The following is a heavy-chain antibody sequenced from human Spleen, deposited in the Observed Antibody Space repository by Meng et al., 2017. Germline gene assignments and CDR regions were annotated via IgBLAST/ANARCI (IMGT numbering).Heavy chain of an antibody. Sequence: GESLKISCAASGFTFSGHWMHWVRQAPGKGLVWVSRVTPDGRITTYADFVKGRFTISRDNAKNTLYLQMNSLRAEDTAVYYCARGRWGTRHYYGMDVWGQGTTVTVSS. V-gene: IGHV3-74*01. CDR2: VTPDGRIT. D-gene: IGHD3-16*01. CDR1: GFTFSGHW. CDR3: ARGRWGTRHYYGMDV. J-gene: IGHJ6*02.